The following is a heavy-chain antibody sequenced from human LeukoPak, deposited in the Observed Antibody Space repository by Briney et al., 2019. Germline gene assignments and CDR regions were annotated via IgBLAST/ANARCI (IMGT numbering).Heavy chain of an antibody. J-gene: IGHJ4*02. D-gene: IGHD6-13*01. CDR1: GASFSSSTYY. CDR2: IDYSGST. Sequence: SETLSRTSTVSGASFSSSTYYWGWTRQPPGKGLGLIGSIDYSGSTYYNPSLKSRVNMSVDTSKNQFSLKLSSVTAADTAVYYCARHGGGRAAAGTRPFDYWGQGTLVTVSS. V-gene: IGHV4-39*01. CDR3: ARHGGGRAAAGTRPFDY.